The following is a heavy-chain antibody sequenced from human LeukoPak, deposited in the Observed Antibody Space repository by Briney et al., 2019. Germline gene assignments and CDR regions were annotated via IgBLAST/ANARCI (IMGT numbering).Heavy chain of an antibody. Sequence: PGGSLRLSCAASGFTFSSYAMHWVRQAPGKGLEWVAVISYDGSNKYYADSVKGRFTISRDNSKNTLYLQMNSLRSDDTAVYYCARGVAAAGASGLWGQGTLVTVSS. CDR1: GFTFSSYA. D-gene: IGHD6-13*01. J-gene: IGHJ4*02. CDR2: ISYDGSNK. V-gene: IGHV3-30*04. CDR3: ARGVAAAGASGL.